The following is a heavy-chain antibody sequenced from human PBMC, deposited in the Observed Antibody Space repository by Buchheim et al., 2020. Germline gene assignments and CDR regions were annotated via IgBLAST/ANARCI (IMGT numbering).Heavy chain of an antibody. V-gene: IGHV4-61*02. J-gene: IGHJ5*02. CDR3: ARDAVPAAPNAWFDP. Sequence: QVQLQESGPGLVKPSQTLSLTCTVSGGSISSGSYYWSWIRQPAGKGLEWIGRIYTSGSTNYNASLKSRITISVDTSKNQFSLKLGSVTAADSAVYYCARDAVPAAPNAWFDPWGQGTL. D-gene: IGHD2-2*01. CDR1: GGSISSGSYY. CDR2: IYTSGST.